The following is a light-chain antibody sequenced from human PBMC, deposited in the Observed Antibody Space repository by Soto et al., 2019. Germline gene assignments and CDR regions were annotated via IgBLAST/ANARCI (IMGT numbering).Light chain of an antibody. Sequence: QSVLTQPASVSGSPGQSITISCTGTSSDVGGYDYVSWYQLHPGKAPKLMVFEFNNRPSGVSYLFSGSKSGNTASLTISGLQAKDEADYFCSSYSISTAYLFGTGTKVTVL. CDR1: SSDVGGYDY. J-gene: IGLJ1*01. CDR3: SSYSISTAYL. CDR2: EFN. V-gene: IGLV2-14*01.